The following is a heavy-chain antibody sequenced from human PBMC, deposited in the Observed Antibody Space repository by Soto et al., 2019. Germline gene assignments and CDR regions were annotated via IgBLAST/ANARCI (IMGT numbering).Heavy chain of an antibody. V-gene: IGHV4-34*01. J-gene: IGHJ4*02. D-gene: IGHD5-18*01. CDR2: INGRGST. Sequence: SETLSLTCAVYGGSFSGDYWSWIRQPPGKGLEWIGEINGRGSTKYNASLKSRVTMSVDPSKNQFSLKLTSVTAADTALYYCARQGDSTMAIFDYWGQGALVTVSS. CDR3: ARQGDSTMAIFDY. CDR1: GGSFSGDY.